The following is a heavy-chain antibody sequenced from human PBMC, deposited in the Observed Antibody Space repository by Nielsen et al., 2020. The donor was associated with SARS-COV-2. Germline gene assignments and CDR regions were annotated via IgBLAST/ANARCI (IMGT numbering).Heavy chain of an antibody. CDR1: GYTFTGYY. Sequence: ASVKVSCKASGYTFTGYYMHWVRQAPGQGLEWMGWINPNSGGTNYAQKFQGRVTMTRDTSITTAYMEVSRLKSDDTAVYYCARDQDSWYEYVYWGQGTLVTVSS. CDR2: INPNSGGT. J-gene: IGHJ4*02. V-gene: IGHV1-2*02. CDR3: ARDQDSWYEYVY. D-gene: IGHD6-13*01.